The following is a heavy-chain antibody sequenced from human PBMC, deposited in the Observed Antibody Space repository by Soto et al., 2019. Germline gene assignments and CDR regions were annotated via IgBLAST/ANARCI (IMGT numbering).Heavy chain of an antibody. J-gene: IGHJ4*02. V-gene: IGHV1-69*01. CDR1: GGTSNNNA. Sequence: QVQLVQSGAEVKKPGSSVKVSCKASGGTSNNNANSWVRQAPGQGVEWMGGIVPVFGTANYAQKFRGRVRITADDSTRTLNMELSSLRSDDTAVYYCATLQGSGTYYDDDYWGQGTLVTVSS. CDR2: IVPVFGTA. CDR3: ATLQGSGTYYDDDY. D-gene: IGHD3-10*01.